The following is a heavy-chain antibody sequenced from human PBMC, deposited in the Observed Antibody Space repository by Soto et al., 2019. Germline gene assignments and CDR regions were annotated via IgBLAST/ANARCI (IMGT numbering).Heavy chain of an antibody. D-gene: IGHD3-3*01. J-gene: IGHJ4*02. CDR1: GFTVSSNY. CDR2: IYSGGST. Sequence: EVQLVESGGGLVQPGGSLRLSCAVSGFTVSSNYMSWVRQAPGEGLEWVSVIYSGGSTYYADSVKGRFTISRDNSKNTVYLQIDSLRAEDTAVYYCARGGVFRPLEYWGQGTLVAVSS. CDR3: ARGGVFRPLEY. V-gene: IGHV3-66*01.